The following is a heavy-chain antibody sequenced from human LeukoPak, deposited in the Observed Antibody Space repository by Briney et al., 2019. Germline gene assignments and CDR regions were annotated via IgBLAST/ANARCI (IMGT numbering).Heavy chain of an antibody. V-gene: IGHV4-59*01. J-gene: IGHJ2*01. CDR3: ARDGYCSSTSCYTHWYFDL. CDR2: IYYSGST. CDR1: GGFISSYY. D-gene: IGHD2-2*02. Sequence: SETLSLTCTVSGGFISSYYWSWIRQPPGKGLEWIGYIYYSGSTNYNPSLKSRVTISVDTSKNQFSLKLSSVTAADTAVYYCARDGYCSSTSCYTHWYFDLWGRGTLVTVSS.